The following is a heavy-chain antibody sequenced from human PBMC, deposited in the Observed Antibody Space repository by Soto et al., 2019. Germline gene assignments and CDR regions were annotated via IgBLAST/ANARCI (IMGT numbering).Heavy chain of an antibody. CDR3: ARGRQDGYNRHYFDY. V-gene: IGHV1-69*02. D-gene: IGHD5-12*01. CDR1: GGTFSIYT. J-gene: IGHJ4*02. Sequence: QVQLVQSGAEVKTPGSSVKVSCKASGGTFSIYTINWVRQAPGQGLEWMGRIIPILNIATYAQKFQGRVTITADKSTCTAYMQVVSLRSDDTAVYYCARGRQDGYNRHYFDYWGQGKLVTVSS. CDR2: IIPILNIA.